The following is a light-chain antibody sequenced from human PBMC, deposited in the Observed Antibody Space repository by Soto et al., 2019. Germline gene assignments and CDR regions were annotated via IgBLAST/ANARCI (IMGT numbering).Light chain of an antibody. CDR1: QSISRN. CDR3: QQSYTTASIT. V-gene: IGKV1-39*01. CDR2: AAS. Sequence: DIPMTQSPSSLSASVGDRVTITCRASQSISRNLNWYQHKPGKAPKLLIYAASSLQNGVPSRFSGGGSGTEFTLSISSLQPEDFGTYYCQQSYTTASITFDQGTRLEIK. J-gene: IGKJ5*01.